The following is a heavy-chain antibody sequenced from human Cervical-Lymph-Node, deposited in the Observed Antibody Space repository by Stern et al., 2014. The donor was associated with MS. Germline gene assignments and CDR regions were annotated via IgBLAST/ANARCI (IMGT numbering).Heavy chain of an antibody. CDR1: GASITTYY. Sequence: QLHLQESGPGLLRPSQTLSLNCTVSGASITTYYRTWIRQPPGKGLEWIGYIYYSGTTNYNASLKGRVAISIDTSKTQFSLRLSSVTAADTAVYYCARATDLWGQGTLVTVSS. CDR2: IYYSGTT. CDR3: ARATDL. J-gene: IGHJ5*02. V-gene: IGHV4-59*01.